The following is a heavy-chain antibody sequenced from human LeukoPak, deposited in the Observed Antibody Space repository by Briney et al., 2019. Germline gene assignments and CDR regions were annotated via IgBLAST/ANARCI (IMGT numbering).Heavy chain of an antibody. CDR1: GCTFTDYY. Sequence: ASVKVSCKASGCTFTDYYIHWVRQAPGPGPEFMGWINTKSGDTNYAQKFQGRVNMTRDTSISTAYMEVSRLRSDDTAVYYCATRSWLDYWGQGTLVTVSS. J-gene: IGHJ4*02. CDR2: INTKSGDT. V-gene: IGHV1-2*02. D-gene: IGHD6-13*01. CDR3: ATRSWLDY.